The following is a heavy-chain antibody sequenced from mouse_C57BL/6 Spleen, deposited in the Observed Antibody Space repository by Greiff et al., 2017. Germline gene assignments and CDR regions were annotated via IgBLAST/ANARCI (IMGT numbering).Heavy chain of an antibody. CDR1: GYSITSGYY. CDR3: ARDWDEREDAMDY. V-gene: IGHV3-6*01. J-gene: IGHJ4*01. D-gene: IGHD4-1*01. CDR2: ISYDGSN. Sequence: EVQLQQSGPGLVKPSQSLSLTCSVTGYSITSGYYWNWIRQFPGNKLEWMGYISYDGSNNYNPSLKNRISITRDTSKNQFFLKLNSVTTEDTATYYCARDWDEREDAMDYWGQGTSVTVSS.